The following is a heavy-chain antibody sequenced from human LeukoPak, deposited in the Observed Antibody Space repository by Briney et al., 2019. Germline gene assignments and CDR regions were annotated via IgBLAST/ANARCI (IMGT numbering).Heavy chain of an antibody. D-gene: IGHD2-2*02. CDR2: IYHSGST. V-gene: IGHV4-30-2*01. CDR1: GGSISSGGYS. CDR3: ARVCYCSSTSCYSGWFDP. J-gene: IGHJ5*02. Sequence: SETLSLTCAVSGGSISSGGYSWSWIRQPPGKGLEWIGYIYHSGSTYYNPSLKSRVTISVDRSKNQFSLKLSSVTAADTAVYYCARVCYCSSTSCYSGWFDPWGQGTLVTVSS.